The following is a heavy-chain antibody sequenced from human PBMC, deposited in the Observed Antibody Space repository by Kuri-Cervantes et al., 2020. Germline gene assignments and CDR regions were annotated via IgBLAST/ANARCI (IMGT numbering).Heavy chain of an antibody. CDR2: INHSGST. CDR3: ARDRVGGNSFDY. Sequence: SQTLSLTCAVYGGSFSGYYWSWIRQPPGKGLEWIGEINHSGSTNYNPSLKSRVTISVDTSKNQFSLKLSSVTAADTAVYYCARDRVGGNSFDYWGQGTLVTVSS. V-gene: IGHV4-34*01. J-gene: IGHJ4*02. D-gene: IGHD4-23*01. CDR1: GGSFSGYY.